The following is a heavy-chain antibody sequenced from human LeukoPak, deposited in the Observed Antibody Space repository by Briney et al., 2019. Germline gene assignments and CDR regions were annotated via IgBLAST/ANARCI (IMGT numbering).Heavy chain of an antibody. CDR2: IYYSGST. CDR3: ARQGDWYGSGSGWFDP. Sequence: PSETLSLTCTVSGGSISSYYWSWIRQPPGKGLEWIGYIYYSGSTNYNPSLKSRVTISVDTSKNQFSLKLSSVTAADTAVYYRARQGDWYGSGSGWFDPWGQGTLVTVSS. D-gene: IGHD3-10*01. J-gene: IGHJ5*02. V-gene: IGHV4-59*01. CDR1: GGSISSYY.